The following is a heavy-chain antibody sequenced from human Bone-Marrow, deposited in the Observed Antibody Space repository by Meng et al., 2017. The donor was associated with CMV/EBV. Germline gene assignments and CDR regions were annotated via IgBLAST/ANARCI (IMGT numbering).Heavy chain of an antibody. D-gene: IGHD6-13*01. CDR3: ARPYSSSWYGYYYGMDV. CDR1: GGSISSSSYY. V-gene: IGHV4-39*01. CDR2: IYYSGST. J-gene: IGHJ6*02. Sequence: SETLSLTCTVSGGSISSSSYYWGWIRQPPGKGLEWIGSIYYSGSTYYNPSLKSRVTISVDTSKHQFSLKLSSVTAADTAVYYCARPYSSSWYGYYYGMDVWGQGTTATVSS.